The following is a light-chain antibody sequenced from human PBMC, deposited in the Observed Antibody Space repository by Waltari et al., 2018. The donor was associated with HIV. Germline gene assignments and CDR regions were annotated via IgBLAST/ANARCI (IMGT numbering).Light chain of an antibody. Sequence: DFVMTQSPDSLTVSLGERATLNCKSSQSVLYSSNNKNYLAWYQQKPGQPPKLLIYWASTRESGVPDRFSGSGSGTDFTLTINSLQAEDVAVYYCQQYYDNPYTFGQGTKLEI. CDR1: QSVLYSSNNKNY. J-gene: IGKJ2*01. CDR2: WAS. CDR3: QQYYDNPYT. V-gene: IGKV4-1*01.